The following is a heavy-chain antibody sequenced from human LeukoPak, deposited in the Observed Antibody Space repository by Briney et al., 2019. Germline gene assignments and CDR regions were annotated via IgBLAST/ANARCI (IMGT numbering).Heavy chain of an antibody. CDR2: ISSSSSTI. CDR3: AREGYDSSGYYYYYYYMDV. V-gene: IGHV3-48*01. J-gene: IGHJ6*03. D-gene: IGHD3-22*01. CDR1: GFTFSSYS. Sequence: GGSLRLSCAASGFTFSSYSMNWVRQAPGKGLEWVSYISSSSSTIYYADSVKGRFTISRDNAKNSLYLQMNSLRAEDTAVYYCAREGYDSSGYYYYYYYMDVWGKGTTVTVSS.